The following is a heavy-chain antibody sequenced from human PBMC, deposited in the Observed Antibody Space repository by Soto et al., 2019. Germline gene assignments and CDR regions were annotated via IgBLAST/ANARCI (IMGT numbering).Heavy chain of an antibody. CDR2: ISWNSGSI. V-gene: IGHV3-9*01. D-gene: IGHD2-15*01. CDR1: GFTFDDYA. CDR3: AKEELGYCSGGSCYSPGSWFDP. J-gene: IGHJ5*02. Sequence: GGSLRLSCAASGFTFDDYAMHWVRQAPGKGLEWVSGISWNSGSIGYADSVKGRFTISRDNAKNSLYLQMNSLRAEDTALYYCAKEELGYCSGGSCYSPGSWFDPWGQGTLVTVSS.